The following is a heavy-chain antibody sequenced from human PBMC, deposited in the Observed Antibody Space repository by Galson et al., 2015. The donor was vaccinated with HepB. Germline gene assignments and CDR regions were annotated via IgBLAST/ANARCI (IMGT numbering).Heavy chain of an antibody. D-gene: IGHD2-21*02. CDR1: GFTFSDYY. CDR3: TREGRQQFRLGWFDP. Sequence: SLRLSCAASGFTFSDYYMNWIRQAPGKGLEWVSYISDSGSTIYYADSVKGRFTVSRDNSKNSLYLQMNSLRAEDTAVYYCTREGRQQFRLGWFDPWGQGTPVTVSS. V-gene: IGHV3-11*01. CDR2: ISDSGSTI. J-gene: IGHJ5*02.